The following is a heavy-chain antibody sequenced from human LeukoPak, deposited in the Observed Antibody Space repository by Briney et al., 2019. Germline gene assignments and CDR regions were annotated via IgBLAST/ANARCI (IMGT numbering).Heavy chain of an antibody. CDR1: GFTFSSYA. CDR3: ARDRFGDYYDSSGYNWFDP. J-gene: IGHJ5*02. Sequence: GGSLRLSCAASGFTFSSYAMSWVRQAPGKGLEWVSSISSSSSYIYYADSVKGRFTISRDNAKNSLYLQMNSLRAEDTAVYYCARDRFGDYYDSSGYNWFDPWGQGTLVTVSS. V-gene: IGHV3-21*01. CDR2: ISSSSSYI. D-gene: IGHD3-22*01.